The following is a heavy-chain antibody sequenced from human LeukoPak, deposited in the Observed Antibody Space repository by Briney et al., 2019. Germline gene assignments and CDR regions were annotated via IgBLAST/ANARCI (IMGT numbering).Heavy chain of an antibody. CDR2: IKPDGSEK. CDR3: ARDSDWFFWD. CDR1: GFTFNNNW. D-gene: IGHD3-9*01. J-gene: IGHJ4*02. Sequence: PGVSLRLSCVVSGFTFNNNWMTWVRQSPGKGLEWVATIKPDGSEKYYVDSVRGRFTISRDNARNSVFLQMNSLGAEDTALYYCARDSDWFFWDWGLGTLVTVSS. V-gene: IGHV3-7*03.